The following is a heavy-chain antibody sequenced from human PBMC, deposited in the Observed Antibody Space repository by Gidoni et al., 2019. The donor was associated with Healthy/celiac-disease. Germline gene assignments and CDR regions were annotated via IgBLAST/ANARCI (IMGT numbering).Heavy chain of an antibody. J-gene: IGHJ6*02. Sequence: QVQLQESGPGLVKPSETLSLTCTVSGGSVSSGSYYWSWIRQPPGKGLEWIGYIYYSGSTNYNPSLKSRVTISVDTSKNQFSLKLSSVTAADTAVYYCARDWLTANAGDHYYYYGMDVWGQGTTVTVSS. CDR3: ARDWLTANAGDHYYYYGMDV. V-gene: IGHV4-61*01. D-gene: IGHD3-16*01. CDR1: GGSVSSGSYY. CDR2: IYYSGST.